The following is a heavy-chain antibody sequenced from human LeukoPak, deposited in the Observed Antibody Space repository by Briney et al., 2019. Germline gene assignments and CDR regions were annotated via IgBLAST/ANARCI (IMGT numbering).Heavy chain of an antibody. V-gene: IGHV3-23*01. CDR2: ISPSGGNT. CDR1: GITFTNYA. CDR3: AKEGLLAYFDY. J-gene: IGHJ4*02. Sequence: GGSLRLSCAASGITFTNYAMTWVRQVPGKGLEWVSAISPSGGNTDYAHSVKGRFTISRDNSKNTLYLQMNSLRAEDTAVYYCAKEGLLAYFDYWGQGTLVTVSS.